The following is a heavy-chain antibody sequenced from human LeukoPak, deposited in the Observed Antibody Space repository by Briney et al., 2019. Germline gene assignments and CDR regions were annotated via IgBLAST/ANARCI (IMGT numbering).Heavy chain of an antibody. D-gene: IGHD1-26*01. CDR1: GFTFSHYP. CDR2: ISGDARSK. CDR3: AREESRVGATDGMDV. Sequence: GGSLRLSCAASGFTFSHYPMHWVRQAPGEGLEWVATISGDARSKYHGDSVKGRFSISRDNSENTLYLQMNSLRAEDTAVYFCAREESRVGATDGMDVWGQGTTVTVSS. V-gene: IGHV3-30*04. J-gene: IGHJ6*02.